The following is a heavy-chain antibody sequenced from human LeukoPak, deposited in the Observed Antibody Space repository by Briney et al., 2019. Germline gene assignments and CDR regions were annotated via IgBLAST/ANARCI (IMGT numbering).Heavy chain of an antibody. J-gene: IGHJ4*02. CDR2: INPNSGGT. D-gene: IGHD1-1*01. V-gene: IGHV1-2*06. Sequence: GASVKVSCKASGYTFTSYYMHWVRQAPGQGLEWMGRINPNSGGTNYAQKFQGRVTMTRDTSISTAYMELSRLRSDDTAVYYCARGSTTGTIGFDYWGQGTLVTVSS. CDR1: GYTFTSYY. CDR3: ARGSTTGTIGFDY.